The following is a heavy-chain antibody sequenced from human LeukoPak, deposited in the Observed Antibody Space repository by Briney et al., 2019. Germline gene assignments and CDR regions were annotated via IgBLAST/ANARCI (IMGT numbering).Heavy chain of an antibody. Sequence: GESLKISCKGSGYSFTSYWIGWVRQMPGKGLEWMGIIYPGDSDTRYSPSFQGQVTISADKSISTAYLQWSSLKASDTAMYYCARPPDSGANGYYYGMDVWGQGTTVTVSS. CDR1: GYSFTSYW. D-gene: IGHD2-15*01. CDR2: IYPGDSDT. V-gene: IGHV5-51*01. J-gene: IGHJ6*02. CDR3: ARPPDSGANGYYYGMDV.